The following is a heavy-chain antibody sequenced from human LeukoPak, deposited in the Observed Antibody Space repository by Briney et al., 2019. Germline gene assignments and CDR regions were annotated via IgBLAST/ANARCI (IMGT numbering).Heavy chain of an antibody. CDR2: INPNSGGI. D-gene: IGHD1-14*01. CDR1: GYIFTAYY. J-gene: IGHJ6*02. V-gene: IGHV1-2*02. Sequence: ASVKVCCKASGYIFTAYYIHWVRQAPGQGLEWMGWINPNSGGINYAQNFQGRVTMTRDTSISTAYMELSRLRSDDTAVYYCARDHNNAMDVWGQGTTVIVS. CDR3: ARDHNNAMDV.